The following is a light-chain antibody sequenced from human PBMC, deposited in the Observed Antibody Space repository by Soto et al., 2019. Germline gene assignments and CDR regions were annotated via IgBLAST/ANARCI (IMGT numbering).Light chain of an antibody. CDR1: QSVTRLH. CDR3: QHYGSSSWT. J-gene: IGKJ1*01. V-gene: IGKV3-20*01. Sequence: EIVVTQSPGTLSLSPGERATLACRASQSVTRLHLAWYQQRPGQAPRLLIFGASSRATGIPDKFSGSGSGTDFTLTISRLEPDDFAVYYCQHYGSSSWTFGQGTKVEIK. CDR2: GAS.